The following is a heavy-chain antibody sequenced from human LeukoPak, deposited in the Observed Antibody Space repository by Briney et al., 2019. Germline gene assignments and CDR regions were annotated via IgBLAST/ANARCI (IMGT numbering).Heavy chain of an antibody. V-gene: IGHV3-23*01. CDR2: ISGGGVST. D-gene: IGHD2-15*01. Sequence: GGSLRLSCAASAFTFSSYAMSWVRQAPGKGLEWVSSISGGGVSTYYADSVKGRFTISRDNSKNTLYLQMNSLRAEDTAVYYCAKGRTGTYYSGVDYWGQGTLVTVSS. CDR3: AKGRTGTYYSGVDY. CDR1: AFTFSSYA. J-gene: IGHJ4*02.